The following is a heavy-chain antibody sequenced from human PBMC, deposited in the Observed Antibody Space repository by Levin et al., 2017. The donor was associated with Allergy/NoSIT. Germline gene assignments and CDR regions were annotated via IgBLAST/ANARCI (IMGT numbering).Heavy chain of an antibody. J-gene: IGHJ4*02. Sequence: PSETLSLTCAVSGGSISSGGYSWSWIRQPPGKGLEWVGNIYLSGSTNDNPSLKSRVTMSVDRSKNQFSLKLSYVTAADTAVYYCARVAGYSYGYYFDYWGPGTLVTVSS. V-gene: IGHV4-30-2*01. CDR3: ARVAGYSYGYYFDY. CDR2: IYLSGST. CDR1: GGSISSGGYS. D-gene: IGHD5-18*01.